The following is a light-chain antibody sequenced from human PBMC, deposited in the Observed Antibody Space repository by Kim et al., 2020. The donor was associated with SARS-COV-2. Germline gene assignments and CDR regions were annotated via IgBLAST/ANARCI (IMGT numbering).Light chain of an antibody. J-gene: IGLJ3*02. V-gene: IGLV3-1*01. CDR1: KLGDKY. CDR2: QDS. CDR3: QAWDSSTAWV. Sequence: VSPGQTASITCSGDKLGDKYACWYQQKPGQSPVLVIYQDSKRPSGIPERFSGANAGNTATLTISGTQAMDEADYYCQAWDSSTAWVFGGGTQLTVL.